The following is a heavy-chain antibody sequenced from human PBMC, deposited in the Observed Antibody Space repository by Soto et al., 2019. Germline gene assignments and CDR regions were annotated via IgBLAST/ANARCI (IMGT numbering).Heavy chain of an antibody. CDR1: GVSISSGGYS. CDR3: ARVPDY. Sequence: QLQLQESCTGLVKPSQTLSLTCAVSGVSISSGGYSWSWIRQPPGQGLEWIAYIYHSVSTYYNPSLKSRVTISVDRSKNQFSLKLSSVTAADTAVYYCARVPDYWGQGTLVTVSS. J-gene: IGHJ4*02. CDR2: IYHSVST. V-gene: IGHV4-30-2*01.